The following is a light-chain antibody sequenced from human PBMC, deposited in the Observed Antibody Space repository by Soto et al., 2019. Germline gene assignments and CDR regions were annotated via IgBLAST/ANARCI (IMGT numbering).Light chain of an antibody. V-gene: IGKV1-5*01. Sequence: IRMTQSPATLSASVGDRVTVSCRASQSISSWLAWYQQKPGKAPNLLIYGVSNLASGVPSRFSGSGSGTEFTLTITSLQPDDFALYYCQQYYNYPSTFGQGTKVDIK. CDR1: QSISSW. CDR2: GVS. CDR3: QQYYNYPST. J-gene: IGKJ1*01.